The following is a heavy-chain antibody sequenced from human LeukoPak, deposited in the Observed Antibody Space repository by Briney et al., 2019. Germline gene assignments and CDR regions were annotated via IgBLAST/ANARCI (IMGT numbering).Heavy chain of an antibody. D-gene: IGHD2-2*02. Sequence: MPSETLSLTCAVYGGSFSGYYWSWIRQPPGKGLEWIGEINHSGSTYYNPSLKSRVTISVDTSKNQFSLKLSSVTAADTAVYYCARLGYCSSTSCYTGGYWGQGALVTASS. J-gene: IGHJ4*02. CDR2: INHSGST. CDR3: ARLGYCSSTSCYTGGY. CDR1: GGSFSGYY. V-gene: IGHV4-34*01.